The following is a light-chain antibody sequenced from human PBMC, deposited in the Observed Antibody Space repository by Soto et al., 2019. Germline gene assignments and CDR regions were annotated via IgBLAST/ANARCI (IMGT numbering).Light chain of an antibody. V-gene: IGKV3-20*01. J-gene: IGKJ4*01. CDR3: QQFYFSHRIT. CDR1: QTVSSRS. Sequence: EILLTQSPCTLSLSPGERATLYCRASQTVSSRSIDWYQQIPGQPPSLLIYGPSSRATGIPDRFSGSRSGTDFTLTISNLEHDDFAAHYCQQFYFSHRITFGGGTKVDIK. CDR2: GPS.